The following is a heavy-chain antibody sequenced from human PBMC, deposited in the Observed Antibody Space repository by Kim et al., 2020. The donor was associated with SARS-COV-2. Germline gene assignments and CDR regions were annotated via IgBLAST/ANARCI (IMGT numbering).Heavy chain of an antibody. Sequence: GGSLRLSCAASGFTFSSYAMSWVRQAPGKGLEWVSAISGSGGSTYYADSVKGRFTISRDNSKNTLYLQMNSLRAEDTAVYYCAKGGDSSIAARRGRGRERTWYDPRGQVTLVTVSS. J-gene: IGHJ5*02. CDR3: AKGGDSSIAARRGRGRERTWYDP. V-gene: IGHV3-23*01. CDR2: ISGSGGST. D-gene: IGHD6-6*01. CDR1: GFTFSSYA.